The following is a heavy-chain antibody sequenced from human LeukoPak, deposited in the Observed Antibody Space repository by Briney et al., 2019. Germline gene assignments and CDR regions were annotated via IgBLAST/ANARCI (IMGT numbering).Heavy chain of an antibody. V-gene: IGHV3-30*18. CDR3: AKEAVPLPTDYYGMDV. D-gene: IGHD1-26*01. CDR1: GFTFSNYG. CDR2: ISYDGSNK. J-gene: IGHJ6*02. Sequence: GRSLRLSCAASGFTFSNYGMHWVRQAPGKGLEWVAVISYDGSNKYYADSVKGRFTISRDNSKNTLYLQMNSLRAEDTAVYYCAKEAVPLPTDYYGMDVWGQGTTVTVSS.